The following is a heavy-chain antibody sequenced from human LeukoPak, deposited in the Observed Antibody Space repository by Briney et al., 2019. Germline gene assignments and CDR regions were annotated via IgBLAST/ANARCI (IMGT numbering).Heavy chain of an antibody. Sequence: GRSLRLSCAASGFTFSNFGMHWVRQAPGKGLEWVSSISSSSSYIYYADSVKGRFTISRDNAKNSLYLQMNSLRAEDTAVYYCALGEPRSPFDYWGQGTLVTVSS. J-gene: IGHJ4*02. CDR3: ALGEPRSPFDY. V-gene: IGHV3-21*01. CDR2: ISSSSSYI. D-gene: IGHD1-26*01. CDR1: GFTFSNFG.